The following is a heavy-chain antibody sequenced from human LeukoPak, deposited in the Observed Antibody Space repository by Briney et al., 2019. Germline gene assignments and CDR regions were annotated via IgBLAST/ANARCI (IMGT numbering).Heavy chain of an antibody. Sequence: SETLSLTCTVSGGSISNYYWSWIRQPPGKGLEWIGYIYYSGSTNYNPSLKSRVTISVDTSKNQFSLKLSSVTAADTAVYYCARHKYSLGQVNGFDLWGHGTMVPVSS. V-gene: IGHV4-59*08. D-gene: IGHD5-18*01. CDR3: ARHKYSLGQVNGFDL. J-gene: IGHJ3*01. CDR1: GGSISNYY. CDR2: IYYSGST.